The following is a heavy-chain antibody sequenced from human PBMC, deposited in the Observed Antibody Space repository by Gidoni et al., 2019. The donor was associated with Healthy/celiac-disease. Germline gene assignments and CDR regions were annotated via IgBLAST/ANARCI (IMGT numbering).Heavy chain of an antibody. CDR1: GGSISSGSYY. V-gene: IGHV4-61*02. CDR3: ARDVGPDIVVVPAAMRDYYYGMDV. CDR2: IYTSGST. Sequence: QVQLQESGPGLVKPSQTLSLTCTVSGGSISSGSYYWSWIRQPAGKGLEWIGRIYTSGSTNYNPSLKSRVTISVDTSKNQFSLKLSSVTAADTAVYYCARDVGPDIVVVPAAMRDYYYGMDVWGQGTTVTVSS. D-gene: IGHD2-2*01. J-gene: IGHJ6*02.